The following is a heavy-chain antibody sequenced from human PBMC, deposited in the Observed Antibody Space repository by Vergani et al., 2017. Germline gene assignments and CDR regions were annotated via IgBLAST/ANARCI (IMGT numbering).Heavy chain of an antibody. V-gene: IGHV1-69*02. Sequence: QVQLVQSGAEVKKPGSSVKVSCKASGGTFSSYTISWVRQAPGQGLEWMGRIIPILGIANYAQKFQGRVTITADKSTSTAYMELSSLISEDTAVYYCASSGDYVFVYWGQGTLVTVSS. CDR1: GGTFSSYT. CDR2: IIPILGIA. J-gene: IGHJ4*02. CDR3: ASSGDYVFVY. D-gene: IGHD4-17*01.